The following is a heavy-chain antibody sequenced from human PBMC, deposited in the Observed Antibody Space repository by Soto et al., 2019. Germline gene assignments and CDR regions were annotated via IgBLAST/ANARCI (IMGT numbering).Heavy chain of an antibody. CDR2: IWYDGSNK. CDR3: ARVYHRTTPYYYYYMDV. J-gene: IGHJ6*03. D-gene: IGHD2-2*01. V-gene: IGHV3-33*01. Sequence: QVQLVESGGGVVQPGRSLRLSCAASGFTFSSYGMHWVRQAPGKGLEWVAVIWYDGSNKYYADSVKGRFTISRDNSKNTLYLQMNSLRAEDTAVYYCARVYHRTTPYYYYYMDVWGKGTTVTVSS. CDR1: GFTFSSYG.